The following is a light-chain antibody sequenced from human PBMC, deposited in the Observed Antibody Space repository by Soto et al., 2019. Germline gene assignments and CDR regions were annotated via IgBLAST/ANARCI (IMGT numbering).Light chain of an antibody. Sequence: DIQMPQSPSSLSASVGDRITITFRASQGIRNYFAWFQQKPGKPPKSLIYAAFTLQSGVPSKFSVSGSGTDFTLTISSLQPEDFATYYYQHYNSYPRKFGQGTEVVIK. CDR2: AAF. CDR3: QHYNSYPRK. CDR1: QGIRNY. V-gene: IGKV1-16*02. J-gene: IGKJ1*01.